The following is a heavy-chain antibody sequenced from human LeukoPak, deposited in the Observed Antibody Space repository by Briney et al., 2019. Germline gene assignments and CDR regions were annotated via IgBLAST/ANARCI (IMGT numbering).Heavy chain of an antibody. J-gene: IGHJ6*02. Sequence: RASVKVSCKASGYTFTSYNINWVRQATGQGLEWMGWMNPNSGNTGYAQKFQGRVTMTRNTSISTAYMELSSLRSEDTAVYYCARVRGGYDSYYYYYYGMDVWGQGTTVTVSS. V-gene: IGHV1-8*01. CDR2: MNPNSGNT. CDR3: ARVRGGYDSYYYYYYGMDV. CDR1: GYTFTSYN. D-gene: IGHD5-12*01.